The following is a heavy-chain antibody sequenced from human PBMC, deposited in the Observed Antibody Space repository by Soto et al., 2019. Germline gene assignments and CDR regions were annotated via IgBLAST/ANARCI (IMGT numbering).Heavy chain of an antibody. D-gene: IGHD5-12*01. CDR2: NYYSGTT. J-gene: IGHJ4*02. CDR3: VREAYIGYGHAIDH. Sequence: SETLSLTCAVSGVSISSYYWSWIRQPPGKGLEWIGYNYYSGTTNYNPSLKSRVTISVDTSKNQFFLRLTSVTAADTAVYYCVREAYIGYGHAIDHWGQGPMVTVSS. V-gene: IGHV4-59*01. CDR1: GVSISSYY.